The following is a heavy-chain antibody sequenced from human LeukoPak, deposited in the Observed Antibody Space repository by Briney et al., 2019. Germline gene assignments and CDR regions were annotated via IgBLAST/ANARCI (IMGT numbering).Heavy chain of an antibody. CDR1: GFTFSSYA. V-gene: IGHV3-30-3*01. D-gene: IGHD6-19*01. CDR2: ISYDGSNK. CDR3: ARHIADVRKRAAVAGTPFDY. J-gene: IGHJ4*02. Sequence: PGRSLRLSCAASGFTFSSYAMHWVRQAPGKGLEWVAVISYDGSNKYYADSVKGRFTISRDNSKNTLYLQMNSLRAEDTAVYYCARHIADVRKRAAVAGTPFDYWGQGTLVTVSS.